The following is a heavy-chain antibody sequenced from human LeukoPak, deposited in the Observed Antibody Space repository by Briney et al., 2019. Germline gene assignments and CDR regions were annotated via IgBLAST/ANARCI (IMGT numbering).Heavy chain of an antibody. J-gene: IGHJ4*02. V-gene: IGHV3-64D*06. CDR1: GFTFSSYA. CDR3: VKVSIAAAGYIDY. D-gene: IGHD6-13*01. Sequence: QPGGSLRLSCSASGFTFSSYAMHWVRQAPGKGLEYVSAISSKGGSTYYADSVKGRFTISRDNSKNTLYLQMSSLRAEDTAVYYCVKVSIAAAGYIDYWGQGTLVTVSS. CDR2: ISSKGGST.